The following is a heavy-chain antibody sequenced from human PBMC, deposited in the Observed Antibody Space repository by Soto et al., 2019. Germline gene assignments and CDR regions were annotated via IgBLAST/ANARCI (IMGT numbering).Heavy chain of an antibody. CDR1: GGTFSSYA. V-gene: IGHV1-69*01. CDR3: ARSQAKASTERGYFDL. CDR2: ISPIFGTA. Sequence: QVQLVQSGAEVKKPGSSVKVSCKASGGTFSSYAISWVRQAPGQGLEWMGGISPIFGTANYAQKFQGRVTITADESTSTAYMELSSLGSEDTAVYYCARSQAKASTERGYFDLWGRGTLVTVSS. D-gene: IGHD1-1*01. J-gene: IGHJ2*01.